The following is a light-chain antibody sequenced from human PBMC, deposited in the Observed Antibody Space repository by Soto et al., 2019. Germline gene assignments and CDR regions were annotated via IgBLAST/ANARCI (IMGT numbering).Light chain of an antibody. CDR3: CSYAGSSTYV. CDR1: SSDVGSYNL. V-gene: IGLV2-23*01. CDR2: EGS. Sequence: CTGTSSDVGSYNLVSWYQQHPGKAPKLMIYEGSKRPSGVSNRFSGSKSGNTASLTISGLQAEDEADYYCCSYAGSSTYVFGTGTKVTVL. J-gene: IGLJ1*01.